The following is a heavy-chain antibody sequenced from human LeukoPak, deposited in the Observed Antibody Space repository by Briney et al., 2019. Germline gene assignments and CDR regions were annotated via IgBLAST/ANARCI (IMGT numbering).Heavy chain of an antibody. CDR3: AREEDTAIPFDY. J-gene: IGHJ4*02. D-gene: IGHD5-18*01. CDR1: GFTFSSYA. Sequence: GRPLRLSCAASGFTFSSYAMHWVRQAPGKGLEWVAVISYDGSNKYYADSVKGRFTISRDNSKNTLYLQMNSLRAEDTAVYYCAREEDTAIPFDYWGQGTLVTVSS. V-gene: IGHV3-30-3*01. CDR2: ISYDGSNK.